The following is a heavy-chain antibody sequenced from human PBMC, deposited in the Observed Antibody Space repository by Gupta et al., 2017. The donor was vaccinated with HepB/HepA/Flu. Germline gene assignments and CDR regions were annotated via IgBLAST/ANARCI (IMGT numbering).Heavy chain of an antibody. CDR1: GFTFSSYA. CDR3: AKEMLASITGNDY. D-gene: IGHD3-16*01. V-gene: IGHV3-23*01. Sequence: EVQLLESGGGLVQPGGSLRLSCAASGFTFSSYAMSWVRQAPGKGLEWVSAISGSGGRTYDADAVKGRFTISRDNAKNTLYLQMNSLRAXDTAVYYCAKEMLASITGNDYWGQGTLVTVSS. J-gene: IGHJ4*02. CDR2: ISGSGGRT.